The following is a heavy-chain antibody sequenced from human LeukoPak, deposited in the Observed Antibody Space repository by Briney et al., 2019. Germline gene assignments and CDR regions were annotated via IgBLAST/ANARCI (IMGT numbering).Heavy chain of an antibody. D-gene: IGHD6-19*01. CDR1: GYTFTEYY. J-gene: IGHJ4*02. CDR2: LNPDTGGA. V-gene: IGHV1-2*02. CDR3: ARQASSAWFPDY. Sequence: ASVKVSCKASGYTFTEYYIHWVRQAPGQGFEWMGWLNPDTGGAHYGQKFLGRVTMTRDTSITTVHMESTWLTSDDTAVYHCARQASSAWFPDYWGQGTLVTVSS.